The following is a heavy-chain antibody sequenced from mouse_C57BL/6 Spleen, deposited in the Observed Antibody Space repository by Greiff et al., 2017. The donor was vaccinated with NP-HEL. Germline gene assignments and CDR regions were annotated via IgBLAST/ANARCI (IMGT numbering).Heavy chain of an antibody. CDR1: GYAFSSYW. V-gene: IGHV1-80*01. Sequence: QVQLQQSGAELVKPAASVKISCKASGYAFSSYWMNWVKQRPGQGLEWIGQIYPGNGGTNYNGKFKGKATLTADKSSSTAYMQLSSLTSEDSGVYFCARDHPEFGCWGQGTQGNGST. J-gene: IGHJ3*02. CDR3: ARDHPEFGC. CDR2: IYPGNGGT.